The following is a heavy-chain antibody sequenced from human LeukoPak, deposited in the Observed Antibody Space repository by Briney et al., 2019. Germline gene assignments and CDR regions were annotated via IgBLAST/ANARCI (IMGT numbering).Heavy chain of an antibody. Sequence: SETLSLTCAVYGGSFSGYYWSWIRQPPGKGLEWIGEINHSGSTNYNPSLKSRVTISVDTSKNQFSLKLSSVTAADTAVYYCARTDIVLMAYARYYYYGMDVWGQGTTVTVSS. J-gene: IGHJ6*02. D-gene: IGHD2-8*01. CDR3: ARTDIVLMAYARYYYYGMDV. CDR1: GGSFSGYY. CDR2: INHSGST. V-gene: IGHV4-34*01.